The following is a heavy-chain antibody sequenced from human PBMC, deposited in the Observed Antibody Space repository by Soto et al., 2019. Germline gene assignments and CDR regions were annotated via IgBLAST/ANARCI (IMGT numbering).Heavy chain of an antibody. Sequence: QVQLQESGPGLVKPSETLSLTCVVFGASISSGNWWNWVRQSPGKGLEWIGEISFTGSTNYNPSLRSRATISADKSKNQFSLKLSAVTAADTAVYYCVRWGTDSRLNWFDPWGRGTQVIVSS. J-gene: IGHJ5*02. CDR3: VRWGTDSRLNWFDP. V-gene: IGHV4-4*02. D-gene: IGHD3-16*01. CDR2: ISFTGST. CDR1: GASISSGNW.